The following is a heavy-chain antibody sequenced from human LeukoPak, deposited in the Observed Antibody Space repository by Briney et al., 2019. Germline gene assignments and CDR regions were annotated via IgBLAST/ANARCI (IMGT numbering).Heavy chain of an antibody. J-gene: IGHJ4*02. CDR2: ISYDGSNK. CDR1: GFTFSSYE. Sequence: PGGSLRLSCAASGFTFSSYEMNWVRQAPGKGLEWVAVISYDGSNKYYADSVKGRFTISRDNSKNTLYLQMNSLRAEDTAVYYCAVNPFDYWGQGTLVTVSS. CDR3: AVNPFDY. V-gene: IGHV3-30*03. D-gene: IGHD1-14*01.